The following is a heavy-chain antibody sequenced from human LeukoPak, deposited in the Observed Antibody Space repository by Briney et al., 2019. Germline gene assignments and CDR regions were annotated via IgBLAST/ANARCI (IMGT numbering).Heavy chain of an antibody. CDR3: AREGGLYSSSSSWGLFDY. V-gene: IGHV7-4-1*02. J-gene: IGHJ4*02. D-gene: IGHD6-6*01. CDR2: INTNTGNP. CDR1: GYTFTSYA. Sequence: ASVKVSCKASGYTFTSYAMNWVRQAPGQGLEWMGWINTNTGNPTYAQGFTGRFVFSLDTSDSTASLQISSLKAEDTAVYYCAREGGLYSSSSSWGLFDYWGQGTLVTVSS.